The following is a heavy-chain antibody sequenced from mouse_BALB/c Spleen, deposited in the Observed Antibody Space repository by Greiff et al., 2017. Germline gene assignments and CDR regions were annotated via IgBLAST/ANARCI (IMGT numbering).Heavy chain of an antibody. V-gene: IGHV3-6*02. D-gene: IGHD1-2*01. CDR1: GYSITSGYY. J-gene: IGHJ1*01. CDR3: ARVITTADWYFDG. Sequence: EVKLQESGPGLVKPSQSLSLTCSVTGYSITSGYYWNWIRQFPGNKLEWMGYISYDGSNNYNPSLKNRISITRDTSKNQFFLKLNSVTTEDTATYYCARVITTADWYFDGWGAGTTVTVSS. CDR2: ISYDGSN.